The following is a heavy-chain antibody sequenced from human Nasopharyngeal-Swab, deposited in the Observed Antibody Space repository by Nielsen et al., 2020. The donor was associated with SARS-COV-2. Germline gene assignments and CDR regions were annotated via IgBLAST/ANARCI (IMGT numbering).Heavy chain of an antibody. V-gene: IGHV4-39*07. D-gene: IGHD3-10*01. CDR1: GDSISSTSYY. CDR3: ARGFESYVAFDI. Sequence: SETLSLTCTVSGDSISSTSYYWGWIRQPPGKGLEWIGSDYYTGSTYYNPSLKSRVTISVDTSKNQFSLKPSSVTAADTAVYYCARGFESYVAFDIWGQGTMVTVSS. CDR2: DYYTGST. J-gene: IGHJ3*02.